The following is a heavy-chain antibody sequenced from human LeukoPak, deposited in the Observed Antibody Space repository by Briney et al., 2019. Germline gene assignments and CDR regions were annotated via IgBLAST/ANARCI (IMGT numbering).Heavy chain of an antibody. D-gene: IGHD6-19*01. Sequence: GGSLRLFCAASGRTFSDYYMSWIRQAPGKGLEWVSSNSSSGSTIYYADSVKGRFTISRDNSKNTLYLQMNSLRAEDTAVYYCAKGSSSSGWRNNWFDPWGQGTLVTVSS. V-gene: IGHV3-11*01. CDR2: NSSSGSTI. J-gene: IGHJ5*02. CDR1: GRTFSDYY. CDR3: AKGSSSSGWRNNWFDP.